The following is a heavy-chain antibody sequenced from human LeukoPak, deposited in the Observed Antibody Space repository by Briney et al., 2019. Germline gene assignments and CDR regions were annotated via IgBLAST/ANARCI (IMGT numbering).Heavy chain of an antibody. CDR2: INPNSGGT. Sequence: SVTLSCKASGYTFTGYYMHWVRQAPGQGLEWMGWINPNSGGTNYAQKFQGRVTMTRDTSISTAYMELSRLRSDDTAAYYCARSACPSQCTYWEQGSLVTVSS. CDR1: GYTFTGYY. D-gene: IGHD6-19*01. J-gene: IGHJ4*02. CDR3: ARSACPSQCTY. V-gene: IGHV1-2*02.